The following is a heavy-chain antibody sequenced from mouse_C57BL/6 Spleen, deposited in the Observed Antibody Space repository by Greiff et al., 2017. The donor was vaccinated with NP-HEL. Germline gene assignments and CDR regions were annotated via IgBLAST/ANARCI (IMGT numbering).Heavy chain of an antibody. D-gene: IGHD2-3*01. CDR2: IDPANGNT. CDR3: TPSGYELGY. V-gene: IGHV14-3*01. CDR1: GFTFTNTY. Sequence: EVKLVESVAELVRPGASVKLSCTASGFTFTNTYMHWVKQRPEQGLEWIGRIDPANGNTKYAPKFQGKATITADTSSNTAYLQLSSLTSEDTAIYCCTPSGYELGYWGQGTSVTVSS. J-gene: IGHJ4*01.